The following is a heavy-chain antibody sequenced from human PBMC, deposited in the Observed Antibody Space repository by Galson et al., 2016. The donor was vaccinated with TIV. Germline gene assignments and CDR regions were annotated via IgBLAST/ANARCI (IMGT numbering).Heavy chain of an antibody. D-gene: IGHD3-22*01. V-gene: IGHV1-46*01. CDR1: GYTFTGYF. Sequence: SVKVSCKASGYTFTGYFIHWVRQAPGQGLEWMGIINPSGGSTSYAQKFQGRVTMTRVTSTSTVYMELSSLRSEDTAVYYCAREGEVGSSDYGHWGQGTLVSVSS. CDR2: INPSGGST. CDR3: AREGEVGSSDYGH. J-gene: IGHJ4*02.